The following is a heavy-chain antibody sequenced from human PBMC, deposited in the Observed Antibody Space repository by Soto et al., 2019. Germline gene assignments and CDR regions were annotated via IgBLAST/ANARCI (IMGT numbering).Heavy chain of an antibody. J-gene: IGHJ6*02. CDR2: IWYDGSNK. Sequence: GGSLRLSCAASGFPFSSYGMHWVRQAPGKGLEWVAVIWYDGSNKYYADSVKGRFTISRDNSKNTLYLQMNSLRAEDTAVYYCIIGELSVPDYYYYGMDVWGQGTTVTVSS. CDR1: GFPFSSYG. D-gene: IGHD3-10*01. V-gene: IGHV3-33*01. CDR3: IIGELSVPDYYYYGMDV.